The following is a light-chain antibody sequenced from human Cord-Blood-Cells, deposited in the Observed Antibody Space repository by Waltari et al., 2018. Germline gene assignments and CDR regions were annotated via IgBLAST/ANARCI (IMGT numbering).Light chain of an antibody. CDR3: AAWDDSLNGHWV. CDR1: SSNIGSKT. Sequence: HYVLTLPPSASGTPGQRFTFSCSCSSSNIGSKTLTSYQHLPGTAPKLLIYSNIQRPSGVPDRFSGSKSGTSASLASSGLQSEDEADYYCAAWDDSLNGHWVFGGGTKLTVL. CDR2: SNI. J-gene: IGLJ3*02. V-gene: IGLV1-44*01.